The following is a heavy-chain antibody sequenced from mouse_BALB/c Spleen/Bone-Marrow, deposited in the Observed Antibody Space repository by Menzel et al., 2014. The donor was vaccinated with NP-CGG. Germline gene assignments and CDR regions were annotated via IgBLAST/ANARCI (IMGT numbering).Heavy chain of an antibody. D-gene: IGHD4-1*01. J-gene: IGHJ3*01. CDR1: GYTFTNYW. V-gene: IGHV1-7*01. CDR3: ARYWDAY. CDR2: IDPNTYYT. Sequence: VQLQQSRAELAKPGASVKMSCKASGYTFTNYWMHWVKQRPGQGLEWIGYIDPNTYYTRYNQKFKDKATLTADKSSSTAYFQLSSLTSEDSAVYYCARYWDAYWGQGTLVTVSA.